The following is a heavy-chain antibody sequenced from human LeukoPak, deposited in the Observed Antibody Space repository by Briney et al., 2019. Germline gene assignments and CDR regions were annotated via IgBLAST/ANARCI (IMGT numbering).Heavy chain of an antibody. CDR2: IYWNDDK. CDR3: AHRRAGEHNDFWSGYYARAFDI. V-gene: IGHV2-5*01. D-gene: IGHD3-3*01. CDR1: GFSLTTSGVG. Sequence: SGPTLVKPTQTLTLTCTFSGFSLTTSGVGVGWIRQPPGKALKWLALIYWNDDKRYSPSLKSRLTITKDTSKNQVVLTMTNMDPVDTATYYCAHRRAGEHNDFWSGYYARAFDIWGQGTMVTVSS. J-gene: IGHJ3*02.